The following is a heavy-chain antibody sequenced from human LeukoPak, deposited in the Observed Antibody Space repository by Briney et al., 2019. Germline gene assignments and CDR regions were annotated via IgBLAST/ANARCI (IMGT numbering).Heavy chain of an antibody. J-gene: IGHJ6*02. CDR3: ASDSSSWYRYYYYGMDV. D-gene: IGHD6-13*01. Sequence: GASVKVSCKASGYTFTSYGISWVRQAPGQGLEWMGWISAYNGNTNYAQKLQGRVTMTTDTSTSTAYMELSSLRSEDTAVYYCASDSSSWYRYYYYGMDVWGQGTTVTVSS. V-gene: IGHV1-18*01. CDR1: GYTFTSYG. CDR2: ISAYNGNT.